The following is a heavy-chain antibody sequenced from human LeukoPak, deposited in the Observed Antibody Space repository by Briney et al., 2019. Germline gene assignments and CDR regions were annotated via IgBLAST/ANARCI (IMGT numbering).Heavy chain of an antibody. CDR1: GFTFSSYG. J-gene: IGHJ6*03. D-gene: IGHD3-16*02. Sequence: GGSLRLSCAASGFTFSSYGMHWVRQAPGKGLEWLTFIRFDGGDKFYADSVKGRFTISRDNSKNTLYLQMNSLRAEDTAVYYCAKVTPAQPFSMITFGGVIPRAYYMDVWGKGTTVTVSS. V-gene: IGHV3-30*02. CDR3: AKVTPAQPFSMITFGGVIPRAYYMDV. CDR2: IRFDGGDK.